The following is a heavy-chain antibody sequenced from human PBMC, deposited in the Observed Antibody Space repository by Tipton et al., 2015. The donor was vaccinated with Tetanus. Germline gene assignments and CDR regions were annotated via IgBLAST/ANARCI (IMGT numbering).Heavy chain of an antibody. J-gene: IGHJ4*02. Sequence: TLSLTCSFFGGSSSNYYWSWIRQPPGKGLEWIGEISHSGSTSYNVSLKSRVSISADRPKNQFSLRLSSVTAADTATYYCARGRGTYFFDSSGYYQKYYIDYWGQGTLVTVSS. CDR2: ISHSGST. CDR3: ARGRGTYFFDSSGYYQKYYIDY. D-gene: IGHD3-22*01. V-gene: IGHV4-34*01. CDR1: GGSSSNYY.